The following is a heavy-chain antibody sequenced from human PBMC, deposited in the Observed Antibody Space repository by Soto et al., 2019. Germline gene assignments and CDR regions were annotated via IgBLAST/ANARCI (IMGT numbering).Heavy chain of an antibody. CDR3: ARIKWGLDYYNGMDV. CDR2: INPKSAAT. D-gene: IGHD1-26*01. Sequence: QVQLVQSGAEVKKSGASVKVSCKASGYSVSDYFIQWVRQAPGQGLEWVAWINPKSAATNYAKKFQGRVSLTWDTSFSTAYMDLTRLRPDETAVYYCARIKWGLDYYNGMDVWGQGTTVIVSS. V-gene: IGHV1-2*02. J-gene: IGHJ6*02. CDR1: GYSVSDYF.